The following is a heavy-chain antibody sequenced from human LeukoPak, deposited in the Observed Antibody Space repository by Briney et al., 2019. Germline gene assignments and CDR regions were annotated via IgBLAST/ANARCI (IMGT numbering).Heavy chain of an antibody. Sequence: GGSLRLSCAASGFTFSSYAMSWVRLAPGKGLEWVSTTSVSGDSTYYADSVKGRSTISRDNSKNTLYLLMDSLRAEDTAVYYCAKSVSGYSFFDYWGQGTLVTVSS. J-gene: IGHJ4*02. CDR2: TSVSGDST. CDR3: AKSVSGYSFFDY. CDR1: GFTFSSYA. D-gene: IGHD3-22*01. V-gene: IGHV3-23*01.